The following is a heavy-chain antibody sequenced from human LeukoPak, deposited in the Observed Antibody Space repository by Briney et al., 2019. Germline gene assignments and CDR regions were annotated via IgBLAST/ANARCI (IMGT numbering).Heavy chain of an antibody. D-gene: IGHD6-19*01. Sequence: ASVKVSCKASGGTFSSYAISWVRQAPGQGLEWMGGIIPIFGTANYAQKFQGRVTMTEDTSTSTAYMELRSLRSDDTAVYYCARERGLYSSGWYYYYWGQGTLVTVSS. V-gene: IGHV1-69*06. CDR1: GGTFSSYA. J-gene: IGHJ4*02. CDR2: IIPIFGTA. CDR3: ARERGLYSSGWYYYY.